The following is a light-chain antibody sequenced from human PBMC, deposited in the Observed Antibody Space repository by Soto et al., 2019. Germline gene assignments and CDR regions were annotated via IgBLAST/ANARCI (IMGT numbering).Light chain of an antibody. V-gene: IGLV2-23*01. Sequence: QSALTQPASVSGSPGQSITISCTGTSSDVGSYNLVSWYQQHPGKAPKLMIYEGSKRPSGVSNRFSGSMSGNTASLTISGLQAEDEADYYCCSYAGSSTSKVFGGGTKLTVL. CDR2: EGS. CDR3: CSYAGSSTSKV. J-gene: IGLJ3*02. CDR1: SSDVGSYNL.